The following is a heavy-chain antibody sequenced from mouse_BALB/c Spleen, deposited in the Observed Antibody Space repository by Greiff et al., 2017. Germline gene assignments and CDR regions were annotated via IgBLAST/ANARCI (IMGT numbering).Heavy chain of an antibody. J-gene: IGHJ3*01. Sequence: DVQLQESGPGLVKPSQSLSLTCSVTGYSITSGYYWNWIRQFPGNKLEWMGYISYDGSNNYNPSLKNRISITRDTSKNQFFLKLNSVTTEDTATYYCAREIYGNYDAFWGKGTLVPVSA. CDR3: AREIYGNYDAF. CDR2: ISYDGSN. CDR1: GYSITSGYY. V-gene: IGHV3-6*02. D-gene: IGHD2-1*01.